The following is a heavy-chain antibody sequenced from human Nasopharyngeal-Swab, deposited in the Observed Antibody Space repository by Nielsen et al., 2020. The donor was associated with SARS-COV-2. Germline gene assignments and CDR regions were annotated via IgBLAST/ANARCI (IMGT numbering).Heavy chain of an antibody. CDR2: ISGSGGST. CDR1: GFTFSSYA. D-gene: IGHD3-3*01. V-gene: IGHV3-23*01. Sequence: GESLKISCAASGFTFSSYAMSWVRQAPGKGLEWVSAISGSGGSTYYAESVKGRFTISRDNSKNTLYLQMNSLRAEDTAVYYCAKHGWESCYYDFWSGYYTGPSGIDYWGQGTLVTVSS. CDR3: AKHGWESCYYDFWSGYYTGPSGIDY. J-gene: IGHJ4*02.